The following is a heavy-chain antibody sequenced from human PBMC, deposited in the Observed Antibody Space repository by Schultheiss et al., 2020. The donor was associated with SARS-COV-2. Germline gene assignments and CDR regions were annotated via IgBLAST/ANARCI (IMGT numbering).Heavy chain of an antibody. D-gene: IGHD6-13*01. CDR1: GGSISSGNW. Sequence: SETLSLTCAVSGGSISSGNWWSWVRQPPGKGLEWIGYGHHSGSTNYNPSLKSRVTISVDTSKNQFSLKLSSVTAADTAVYYCAREGIAAAYGMDVWGQGTTVTVSS. CDR3: AREGIAAAYGMDV. CDR2: GHHSGST. V-gene: IGHV4-4*02. J-gene: IGHJ6*02.